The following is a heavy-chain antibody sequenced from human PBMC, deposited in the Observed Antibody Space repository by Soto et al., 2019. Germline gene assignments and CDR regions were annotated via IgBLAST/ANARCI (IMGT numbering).Heavy chain of an antibody. D-gene: IGHD3-3*01. J-gene: IGHJ6*02. CDR2: IYYSGST. CDR3: ARDRSGFWSGYHYYYGMDV. V-gene: IGHV4-59*01. Sequence: SETLSLTCTVSGGSISSYYWSWIRQPPGKGLEWIGYIYYSGSTNYNPSLKSRVTISVDTSKNQFSLKLSSVTAADTAVYYCARDRSGFWSGYHYYYGMDVWGQGTTVTVSS. CDR1: GGSISSYY.